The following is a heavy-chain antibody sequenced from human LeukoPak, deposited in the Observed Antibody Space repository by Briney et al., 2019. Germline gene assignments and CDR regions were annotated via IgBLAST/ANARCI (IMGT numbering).Heavy chain of an antibody. CDR3: ARGLGDSSRSFDY. J-gene: IGHJ4*02. CDR1: GGSFSGYY. CDR2: INHSGST. D-gene: IGHD6-13*01. Sequence: SETLSLTCAVCGGSFSGYYWSWIRQPPGKGLEWIGEINHSGSTNYNPSLKSRVTISVDTSKNQFSLKLSSVTAADTAVYYCARGLGDSSRSFDYWGQGTLVTVSS. V-gene: IGHV4-34*01.